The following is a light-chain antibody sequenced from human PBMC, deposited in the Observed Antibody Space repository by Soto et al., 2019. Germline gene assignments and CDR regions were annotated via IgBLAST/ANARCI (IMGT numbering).Light chain of an antibody. J-gene: IGKJ5*01. CDR3: QQYGSSPSIT. Sequence: EIVSTQSPGTLSLSPGERATLSFTAIQSVSSSYLAWYQQKPGQAPRLLTYGASSRATGIPDRFSGSGSGTDFTLTISRLEPEDFAVYYCQQYGSSPSITFGQGTRLEIK. CDR2: GAS. CDR1: QSVSSSY. V-gene: IGKV3-20*01.